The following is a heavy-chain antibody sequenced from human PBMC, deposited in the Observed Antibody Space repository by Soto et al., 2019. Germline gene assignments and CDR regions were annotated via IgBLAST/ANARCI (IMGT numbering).Heavy chain of an antibody. Sequence: PGGSLRLSCTASGFTFGDYAMIWVRQAPGKGLEWVGYISSKTYGGTTDYAASVKGRFTISRDDSKSVVYLQINSLRAEDTAVYYCATDFHPGYWGQGTLVTVSS. CDR3: ATDFHPGY. CDR2: ISSKTYGGTT. V-gene: IGHV3-49*04. CDR1: GFTFGDYA. J-gene: IGHJ4*02.